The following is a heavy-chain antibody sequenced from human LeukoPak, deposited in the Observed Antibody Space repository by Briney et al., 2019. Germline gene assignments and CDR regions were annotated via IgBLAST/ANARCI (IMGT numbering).Heavy chain of an antibody. V-gene: IGHV4-34*01. CDR3: ARLSDRPFDY. Sequence: SETLSLTCAVYGGSFSGYYCSWLRQPPRKGLEWIGEINHSGRTNYNPSLKSRATISVDTSKNQFSLTLSSRTAADTPEHYCARLSDRPFDYWGQGTLVTVSS. J-gene: IGHJ4*02. D-gene: IGHD1-26*01. CDR2: INHSGRT. CDR1: GGSFSGYY.